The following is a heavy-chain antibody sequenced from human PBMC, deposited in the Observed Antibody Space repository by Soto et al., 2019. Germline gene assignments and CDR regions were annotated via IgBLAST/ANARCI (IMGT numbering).Heavy chain of an antibody. Sequence: QVQLEQSAAELKKPGASVKVSCKASTYTSRTYGISWVRQAPGQGLEWMGWIGVHSGNTNYAQKVQDRVTMTTDTSTNTAYMELRSLRSDDTAIYYCARWIRGNYYDPGRYRVENYFDSWGQVTLVTVSS. V-gene: IGHV1-18*01. J-gene: IGHJ4*01. CDR3: ARWIRGNYYDPGRYRVENYFDS. CDR1: TYTSRTYG. CDR2: IGVHSGNT. D-gene: IGHD3-10*01.